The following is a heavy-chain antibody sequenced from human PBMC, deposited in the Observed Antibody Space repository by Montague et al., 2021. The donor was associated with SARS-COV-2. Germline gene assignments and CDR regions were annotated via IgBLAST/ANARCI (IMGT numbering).Heavy chain of an antibody. J-gene: IGHJ3*02. D-gene: IGHD1-26*01. CDR2: IYWDDDK. Sequence: PALVKPTQTLTLTCTFSGFSLSTSGVGVGWIRQPPGKALEWLAPIYWDDDKRYSPSLKSRLTITKDTSENQVVLTMTNMDPVDTATYYCAHRRGLLLSDAFDIWGQGTMVTVSS. V-gene: IGHV2-5*02. CDR1: GFSLSTSGVG. CDR3: AHRRGLLLSDAFDI.